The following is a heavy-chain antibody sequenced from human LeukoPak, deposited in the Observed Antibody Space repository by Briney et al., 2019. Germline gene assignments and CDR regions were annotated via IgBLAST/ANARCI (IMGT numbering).Heavy chain of an antibody. V-gene: IGHV4-59*01. D-gene: IGHD2-15*01. CDR2: IYYTGST. CDR3: ASSHMLQYCSRANCGREFDY. Sequence: MSSETLSLTCTVSGGSISNYYWSWIRQPPGKGLEWIGYIYYTGSTNYNPSLKSRVTISVDTSTKQFSLKLRSVTSADTAVYYCASSHMLQYCSRANCGREFDYWGQGTLVTVSS. CDR1: GGSISNYY. J-gene: IGHJ4*02.